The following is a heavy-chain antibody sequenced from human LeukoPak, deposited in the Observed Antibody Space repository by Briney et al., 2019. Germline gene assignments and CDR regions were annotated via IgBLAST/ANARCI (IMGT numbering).Heavy chain of an antibody. D-gene: IGHD1-26*01. Sequence: PGGSLRLSCAASGFTFSSYAMSWVRQAPGKGLEWVANIFQDGNDKYYVDSVKGRFTISRDNAKNSLYLQLNSLRVEDTAVYYCASRIVGTPDYFDYWGQGTLVTVSS. V-gene: IGHV3-7*01. J-gene: IGHJ4*02. CDR2: IFQDGNDK. CDR1: GFTFSSYA. CDR3: ASRIVGTPDYFDY.